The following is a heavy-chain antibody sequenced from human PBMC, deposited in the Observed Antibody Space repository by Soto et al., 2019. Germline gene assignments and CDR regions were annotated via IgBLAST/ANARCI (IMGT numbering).Heavy chain of an antibody. CDR2: IKSKTDGGTT. J-gene: IGHJ4*02. Sequence: EVQLVESGGGLVKPGGSLRLSCAASGFTFSNAWMNWVRQAPGKGLEWVGRIKSKTDGGTTDYAAPVKGRFTISRDDSKNTLYLQMNSLKSADTAVYYCTTEPRPDYDILSGYYYSSLFDYWGQGTLVTVSS. V-gene: IGHV3-15*07. CDR1: GFTFSNAW. CDR3: TTEPRPDYDILSGYYYSSLFDY. D-gene: IGHD3-9*01.